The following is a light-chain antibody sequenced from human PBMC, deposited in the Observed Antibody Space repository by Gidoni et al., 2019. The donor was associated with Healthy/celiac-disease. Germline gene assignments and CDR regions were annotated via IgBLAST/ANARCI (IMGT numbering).Light chain of an antibody. CDR2: GAS. V-gene: IGKV3-15*01. Sequence: EIVMTQSPATLSVSPGERATLSCRASPSVSSNLAWYQQKPGQAPRLLIYGASTRATGVPARFSGSGSGTEFTLTISSLQSEDFAVYYCQQYHNWPPLTFGGGTKVEIK. CDR1: PSVSSN. J-gene: IGKJ4*01. CDR3: QQYHNWPPLT.